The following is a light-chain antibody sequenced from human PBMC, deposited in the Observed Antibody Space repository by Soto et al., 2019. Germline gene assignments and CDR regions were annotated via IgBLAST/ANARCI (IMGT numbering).Light chain of an antibody. CDR3: SSYTSSSTLV. CDR2: EVS. Sequence: QSALTQPASVSGSPGQSITISCTGTSSDVGGHNYVSWYQQHPGKAPKLMIYEVSNRPSGVSNRFSGSKSGNTASLTISGLQAEGEADYYCSSYTSSSTLVFGGGTNLTVL. V-gene: IGLV2-14*01. J-gene: IGLJ2*01. CDR1: SSDVGGHNY.